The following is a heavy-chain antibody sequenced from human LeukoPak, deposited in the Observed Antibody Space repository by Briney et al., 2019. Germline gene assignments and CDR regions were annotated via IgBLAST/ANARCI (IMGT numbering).Heavy chain of an antibody. Sequence: SETLSLTCTVSGGSISSYYWSWIRQPPGKGLEWIGSIYYNGNSYYNPSLKSRVTMSVDTSKNQFSLKLNSVTAADTAVYYCARDVGTGWFDNWGRGTLVTVSS. V-gene: IGHV4-39*07. D-gene: IGHD6-19*01. CDR3: ARDVGTGWFDN. CDR1: GGSISSYY. CDR2: IYYNGNS. J-gene: IGHJ4*02.